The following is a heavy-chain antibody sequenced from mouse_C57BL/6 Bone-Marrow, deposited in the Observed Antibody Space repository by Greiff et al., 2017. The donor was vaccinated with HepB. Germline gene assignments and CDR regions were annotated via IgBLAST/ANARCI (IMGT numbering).Heavy chain of an antibody. CDR2: ISNLAYSI. D-gene: IGHD1-1*01. Sequence: EVKLVESGGGLVQPGGSLKLSCAASGFTFSDYGMAWVRQAPRKGPEWVAFISNLAYSIYYADTVTGRFTISRENAKNTLYLEMSSLRSEDTAMYYCARHGDYYGSSSYYAMDYWGQGTSVTVSS. CDR1: GFTFSDYG. CDR3: ARHGDYYGSSSYYAMDY. J-gene: IGHJ4*01. V-gene: IGHV5-15*01.